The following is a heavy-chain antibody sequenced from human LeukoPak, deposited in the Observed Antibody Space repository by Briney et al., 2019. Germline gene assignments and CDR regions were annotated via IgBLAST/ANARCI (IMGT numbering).Heavy chain of an antibody. J-gene: IGHJ3*02. V-gene: IGHV1-69*02. CDR3: ATDSRGSYAFDI. CDR1: GGTFNSYT. Sequence: GASVKVSCKASGGTFNSYTISWVRQAPGQGLEWMGRIIPILGIANYAQKFQGRVTITADKSTSTAYMELSSLRSEDTAVYYCATDSRGSYAFDIWGQGTMVTVSS. CDR2: IIPILGIA. D-gene: IGHD3-22*01.